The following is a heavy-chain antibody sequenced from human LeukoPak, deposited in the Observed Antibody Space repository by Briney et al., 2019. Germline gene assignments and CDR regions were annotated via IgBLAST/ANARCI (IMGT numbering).Heavy chain of an antibody. D-gene: IGHD2-2*01. V-gene: IGHV3-48*01. CDR3: ARDLGYCSSTSCYSYFDY. J-gene: IGHJ4*02. CDR2: ISSSSSTI. Sequence: GGSLRLSCAAAGSTFSSYSMNWVRQAPGKGLDWVSYISSSSSTIYYADSVKGRFTISRDNSKNSLYLQMNSLKAEDTAVYYCARDLGYCSSTSCYSYFDYWGQGTLVTVSS. CDR1: GSTFSSYS.